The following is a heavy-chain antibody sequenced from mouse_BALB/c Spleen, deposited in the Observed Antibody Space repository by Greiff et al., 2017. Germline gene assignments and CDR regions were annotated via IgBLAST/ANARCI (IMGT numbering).Heavy chain of an antibody. CDR3: ARVPYYGYAMDY. CDR2: ISSGGST. CDR1: GFTFSSYA. V-gene: IGHV5-6-5*01. D-gene: IGHD1-2*01. J-gene: IGHJ4*01. Sequence: EVNVVESGGGLVKPGGSLKLSCAASGFTFSSYAMSWVRQTPEKRLEWVASISSGGSTYYPDSVKGRFTISRDNARNILYLQMSSLRSEDTAMYYCARVPYYGYAMDYWGQGTSVTVSS.